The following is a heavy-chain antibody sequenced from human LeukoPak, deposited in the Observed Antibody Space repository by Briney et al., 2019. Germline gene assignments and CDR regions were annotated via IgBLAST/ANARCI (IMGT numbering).Heavy chain of an antibody. D-gene: IGHD6-19*01. CDR2: ISASGGSS. V-gene: IGHV3-23*01. CDR3: AKEMALGIAVAGFFDF. J-gene: IGHJ4*02. Sequence: GGSLRLSCAASGFTFSNYAINWVRQAPGKGLEWVSAISASGGSSYYAGSVRDRFTISRDNSKNMLYLKMSSLRAEDTAVYYCAKEMALGIAVAGFFDFWGQGTLVTVPS. CDR1: GFTFSNYA.